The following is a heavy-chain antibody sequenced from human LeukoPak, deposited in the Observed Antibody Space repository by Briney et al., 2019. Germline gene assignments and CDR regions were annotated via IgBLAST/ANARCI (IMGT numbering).Heavy chain of an antibody. CDR3: ARDPRPRGGWFYFDY. Sequence: SGTVSLTCGVSGDSISSGNYWNWVRQPPGKGLEWIGDIYQSGITNYNPSLKSRVTMSVDKSKNEFSLKLDSVTAADTAVYYCARDPRPRGGWFYFDYWGQGILVTVSS. J-gene: IGHJ4*02. CDR1: GDSISSGNY. V-gene: IGHV4-4*02. D-gene: IGHD6-19*01. CDR2: IYQSGIT.